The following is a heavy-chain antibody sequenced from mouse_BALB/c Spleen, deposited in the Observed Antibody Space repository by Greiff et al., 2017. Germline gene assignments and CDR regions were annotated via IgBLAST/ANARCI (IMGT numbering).Heavy chain of an antibody. D-gene: IGHD1-1*01. V-gene: IGHV1-82*01. CDR1: GYAFSSSW. J-gene: IGHJ1*01. CDR2: IYPGDGDT. CDR3: ARRTTVGEGYFDV. Sequence: QVQLQQSGPELVKPGASVKISCKASGYAFSSSWMNWVKQRPGQGLEWIGRIYPGDGDTNYNGKFKGKATLTADKSSSTAYMQLSSLTSVDSAVYFCARRTTVGEGYFDVWGAGTTVTVSS.